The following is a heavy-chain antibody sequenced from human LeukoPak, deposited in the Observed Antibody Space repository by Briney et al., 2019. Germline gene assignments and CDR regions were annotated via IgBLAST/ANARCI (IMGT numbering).Heavy chain of an antibody. D-gene: IGHD1-26*01. CDR2: ISTSSIYI. CDR3: ARARVGATTLFTAFDI. V-gene: IGHV3-21*01. J-gene: IGHJ3*02. CDR1: EFTFSSYT. Sequence: GGSLRLSCAASEFTFSSYTMNWVRQAPGKGLEWVSSISTSSIYIYYADSVKGRFTISRDNAKNSLFLQMNSLRAEDTAVYYCARARVGATTLFTAFDIWGQGTTVTVSS.